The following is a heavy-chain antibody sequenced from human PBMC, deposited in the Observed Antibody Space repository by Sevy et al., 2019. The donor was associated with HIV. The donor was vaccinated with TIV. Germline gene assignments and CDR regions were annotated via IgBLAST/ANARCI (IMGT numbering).Heavy chain of an antibody. CDR3: ATGPPDGSYDYFDY. J-gene: IGHJ4*02. V-gene: IGHV3-21*06. D-gene: IGHD1-26*01. CDR2: ISGSSNYL. CDR1: GFTFSSYS. Sequence: GGSLRLSCAASGFTFSSYSMNWVRQAPGKGLEWVSSISGSSNYLYYAESLKGRFIISRDNAKNTLYLQMNSLRADDTAVYYCATGPPDGSYDYFDYWGQGTLVTVPS.